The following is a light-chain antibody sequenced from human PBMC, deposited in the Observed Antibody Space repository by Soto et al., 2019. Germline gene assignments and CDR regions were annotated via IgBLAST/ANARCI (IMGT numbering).Light chain of an antibody. CDR1: SSDVGGYNY. V-gene: IGLV2-8*01. J-gene: IGLJ2*01. CDR2: EVS. Sequence: QSALTQPPSASGSPGQSVTISCTGTSSDVGGYNYVSWYQQHPGKAPKLMIYEVSKRPSGVPDRFSGSKSGNTASLTVSGLRAEDDADYYCSSYAGSNIVVFGGGTKLTVL. CDR3: SSYAGSNIVV.